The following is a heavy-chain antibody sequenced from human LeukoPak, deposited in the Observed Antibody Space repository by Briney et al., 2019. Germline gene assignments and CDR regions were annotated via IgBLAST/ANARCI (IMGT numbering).Heavy chain of an antibody. D-gene: IGHD4-17*01. CDR2: IYYSGST. CDR1: GGSISSSSYY. CDR3: ARDPAPEDYGDYGMDV. V-gene: IGHV4-39*02. Sequence: SETLSLTCTVSGGSISSSSYYWGWIRQPPGKGLEWIGSIYYSGSTYYNPSLKSRVTISVDTSKNQFSLKLSSVTAADTAVYYCARDPAPEDYGDYGMDVWGKGTTVTVSS. J-gene: IGHJ6*04.